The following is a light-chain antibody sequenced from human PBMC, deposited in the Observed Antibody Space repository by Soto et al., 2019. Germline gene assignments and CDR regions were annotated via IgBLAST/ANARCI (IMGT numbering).Light chain of an antibody. CDR2: SDD. CDR1: SSNIGSNT. Sequence: QLVLTQSPSASGTPGQTVTISCSGSSSNIGSNTMNWYQQFPGTATKLFIYSDDQRPSGVPDRFSGSRSGTSASLTISGLPSADEADYFCSTWEDARTGVVFCGGTKLTV. J-gene: IGLJ2*01. V-gene: IGLV1-44*01. CDR3: STWEDARTGVV.